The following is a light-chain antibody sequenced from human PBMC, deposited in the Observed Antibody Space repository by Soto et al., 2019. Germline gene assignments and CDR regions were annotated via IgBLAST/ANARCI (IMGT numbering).Light chain of an antibody. CDR2: GTS. CDR1: QSVSGMY. V-gene: IGKV3-20*01. J-gene: IGKJ3*01. Sequence: EVVLTQSPGPLSLSPGESATLSCRASQSVSGMYLAWYQQKPGQAPRLLIYGTSNRATGIPDRFSGSGSGTDFTLTIRRLEPEDFAMYFCQQYDNSPFTFGPGTKVDIK. CDR3: QQYDNSPFT.